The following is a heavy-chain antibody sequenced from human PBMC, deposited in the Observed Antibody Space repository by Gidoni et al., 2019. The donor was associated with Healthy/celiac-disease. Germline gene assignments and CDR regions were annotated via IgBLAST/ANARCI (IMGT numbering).Heavy chain of an antibody. J-gene: IGHJ4*02. CDR1: GGTFSSYA. CDR2: IIPILGIA. Sequence: QVQLVQSGAEVKKPGSSVKVSCKASGGTFSSYAISWVRQAPGQGLEWMVRIIPILGIANYAQKFQGRVTITADKSTSTSYMELSSLRSEDTAVYYCARDAYYDSSGEIDYWGQGTLVTVSS. CDR3: ARDAYYDSSGEIDY. D-gene: IGHD3-22*01. V-gene: IGHV1-69*04.